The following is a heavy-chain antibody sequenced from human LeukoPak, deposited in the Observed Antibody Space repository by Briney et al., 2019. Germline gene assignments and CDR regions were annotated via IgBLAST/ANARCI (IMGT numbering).Heavy chain of an antibody. D-gene: IGHD3-16*01. CDR2: IYYGGST. V-gene: IGHV4-38-2*02. J-gene: IGHJ6*03. Sequence: PSETLSLTCTVSGYSISSGYYWGWIRQPPGKDLEWIGSIYYGGSTYYNPSLKSRVAISLDTSKNQFSLKLSSVTAADTAVYYCARDRVRGSNYMDVWGKGTTVTVSS. CDR3: ARDRVRGSNYMDV. CDR1: GYSISSGYY.